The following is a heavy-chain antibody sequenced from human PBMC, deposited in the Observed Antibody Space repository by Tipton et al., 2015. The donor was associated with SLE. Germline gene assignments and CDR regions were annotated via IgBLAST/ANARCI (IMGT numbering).Heavy chain of an antibody. CDR1: GFTFDDYV. Sequence: SGFTFDDYVMHWVRQAPGKGLEWVSGITWYSGSIDYADSVKGRFTISRDNAKNSLYLQMSGLRPEDTALYYCAKGRRAGGVDVWGQGTLVTVSS. V-gene: IGHV3-9*01. J-gene: IGHJ4*02. CDR3: AKGRRAGGVDV. D-gene: IGHD3-16*01. CDR2: ITWYSGSI.